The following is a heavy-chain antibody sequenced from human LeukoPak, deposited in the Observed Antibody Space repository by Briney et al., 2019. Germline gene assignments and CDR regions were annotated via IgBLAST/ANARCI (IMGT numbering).Heavy chain of an antibody. CDR3: ARTGSLFGRFLDH. V-gene: IGHV4-59*01. CDR1: ADSMNNYY. Sequence: SETLSLTCSVFADSMNNYYWTWIRQPPGKGLEWVGNMHPGGTTKFHPSLEGRVTMSIDTSNKQFSLRLRSVTAADTATYYCARTGSLFGRFLDHWGPGALVIVSS. D-gene: IGHD3-10*02. J-gene: IGHJ4*02. CDR2: MHPGGTT.